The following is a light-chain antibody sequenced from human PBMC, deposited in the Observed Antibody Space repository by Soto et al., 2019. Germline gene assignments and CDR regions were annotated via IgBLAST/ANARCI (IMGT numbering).Light chain of an antibody. J-gene: IGLJ3*02. CDR2: DTN. Sequence: QAVVTQEPSLTVSPGGTVTLTCGSNTGAVTSGHYPYWFQQKPGQAPRTLIFDTNNKHSWTPARFSGSLLGGKAALTLSGAQPEDEADYYCFLSYTPGARVVFGGGTKLTVL. CDR3: FLSYTPGARVV. CDR1: TGAVTSGHY. V-gene: IGLV7-46*01.